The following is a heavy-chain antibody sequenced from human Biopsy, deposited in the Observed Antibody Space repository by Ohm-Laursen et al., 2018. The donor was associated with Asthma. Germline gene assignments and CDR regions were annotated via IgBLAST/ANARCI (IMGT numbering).Heavy chain of an antibody. D-gene: IGHD3-22*01. CDR1: GFTFNSYG. CDR3: ARDPAGYYYFDY. J-gene: IGHJ4*02. Sequence: SLRLSCTASGFTFNSYGMHWVRQAPGKGLEWVAVIWYDGSNKYYADSVKGRFTISRDNSKNTLYLQMNSLRAEDTAVYYCARDPAGYYYFDYWGQGTLVTVSS. CDR2: IWYDGSNK. V-gene: IGHV3-33*01.